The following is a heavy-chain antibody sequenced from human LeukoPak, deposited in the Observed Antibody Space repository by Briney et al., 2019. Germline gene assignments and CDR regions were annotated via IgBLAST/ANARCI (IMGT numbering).Heavy chain of an antibody. CDR3: ARERPGIAAAGPFDY. D-gene: IGHD6-13*01. J-gene: IGHJ4*02. CDR1: GFTFSSYA. CDR2: ISYDGSNK. Sequence: PGRSLRLSCAASGFTFSSYAMHWVCQAPGKGLEWVAAISYDGSNKYYADSVKGRFTISRDNSKNTLYLQMNSLRAEDTAVYYCARERPGIAAAGPFDYWGQGTLVTVSS. V-gene: IGHV3-30-3*01.